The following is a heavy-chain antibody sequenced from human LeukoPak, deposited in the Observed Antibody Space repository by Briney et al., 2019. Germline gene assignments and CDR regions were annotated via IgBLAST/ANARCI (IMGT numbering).Heavy chain of an antibody. CDR2: IRGDGGST. V-gene: IGHV3-43*02. Sequence: PGGSLRLSCAASGFTFSSYAMWWGRQARGKGGEWVSLIRGDGGSTYYADSVKGRFPISRDNSKNSLYLQMNSLRTEDTALYYCAKDSEYYYDSSGYYGDWGQGTLVTASS. CDR1: GFTFSSYA. J-gene: IGHJ4*02. CDR3: AKDSEYYYDSSGYYGD. D-gene: IGHD3-22*01.